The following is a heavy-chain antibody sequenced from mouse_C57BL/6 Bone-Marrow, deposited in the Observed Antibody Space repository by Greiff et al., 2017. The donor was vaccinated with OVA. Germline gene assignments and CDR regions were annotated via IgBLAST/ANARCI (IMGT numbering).Heavy chain of an antibody. J-gene: IGHJ3*01. V-gene: IGHV1-69*01. CDR3: ARRYDYDREFAY. Sequence: QVQLQQPGAELVMPGASVKLSCKASGYTFTSYWMHWVKQRPGQGLEWIGEIDPSDSYTNYNQKFKGKSTLTVDKSSSTAYMQLSSLTSEDAAVYYCARRYDYDREFAYWGQGTLVTVSA. CDR1: GYTFTSYW. CDR2: IDPSDSYT. D-gene: IGHD2-4*01.